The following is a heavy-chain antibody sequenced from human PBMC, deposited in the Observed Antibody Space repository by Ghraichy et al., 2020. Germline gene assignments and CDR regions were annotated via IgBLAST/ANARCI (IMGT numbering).Heavy chain of an antibody. Sequence: SETLSLTCAVYGGSFSGYYWSWIRQPPGKGLEWIGEINHSGSTNYNPSLKSRVTISVDTSKNQFSLKLSSVTAADTAVYYCARKADYGDYYFDYWGQGTLVTVSS. CDR3: ARKADYGDYYFDY. D-gene: IGHD4-17*01. CDR1: GGSFSGYY. V-gene: IGHV4-34*01. CDR2: INHSGST. J-gene: IGHJ4*02.